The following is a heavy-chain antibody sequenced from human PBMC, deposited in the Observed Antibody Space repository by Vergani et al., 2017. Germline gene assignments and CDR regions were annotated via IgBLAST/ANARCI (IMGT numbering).Heavy chain of an antibody. J-gene: IGHJ4*02. CDR1: GGSISSHY. Sequence: QVQLQESGPGLVKPSETLSLTCTVSGGSISSHYWSWIRQPPGKGLEWIGYIYYSGSTNYNPSLKSRVTISVDTSKNQFSLKLSSVTAADTAVYYCARGLARTLGFDYWGQGTLVTVSS. V-gene: IGHV4-59*11. CDR2: IYYSGST. CDR3: ARGLARTLGFDY. D-gene: IGHD3-3*02.